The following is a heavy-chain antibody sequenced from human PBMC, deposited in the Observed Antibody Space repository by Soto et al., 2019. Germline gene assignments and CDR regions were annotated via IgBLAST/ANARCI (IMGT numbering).Heavy chain of an antibody. CDR2: IKQDGSEK. Sequence: GESLKISCAASGFTFSSYWMSWVRQAPGKGLEWVANIKQDGSEKYYVDSVKGRFTISRDNAKNSLYLQMNSLRAEDTAVYYCARDFYGSGSYHGYWGQGTLVTVSS. CDR3: ARDFYGSGSYHGY. V-gene: IGHV3-7*03. D-gene: IGHD3-10*01. J-gene: IGHJ4*02. CDR1: GFTFSSYW.